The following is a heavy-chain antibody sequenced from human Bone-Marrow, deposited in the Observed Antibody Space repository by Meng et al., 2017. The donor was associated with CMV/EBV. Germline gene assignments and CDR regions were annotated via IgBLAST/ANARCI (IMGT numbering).Heavy chain of an antibody. J-gene: IGHJ4*01. CDR2: ISASGDTT. CDR3: TTDHVSRRLLLLLF. CDR1: RFVFSAYA. Sequence: ARFVFSAYAMSWVAQAPWKGLEWVSAISASGDTTSYADSVKGRFTISRDNSKNTLFLQMSSLRAEDTSVYYCTTDHVSRRLLLLLFWGQGTLVTVSS. D-gene: IGHD3-10*01. V-gene: IGHV3-23*01.